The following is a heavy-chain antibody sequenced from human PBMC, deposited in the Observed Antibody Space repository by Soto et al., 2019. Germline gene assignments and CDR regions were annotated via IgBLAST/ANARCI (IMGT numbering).Heavy chain of an antibody. CDR3: AREGGIVVVPAAMDYYYYYMDV. V-gene: IGHV1-69*04. CDR1: GGTFSSYT. CDR2: IIPILGIA. D-gene: IGHD2-2*01. J-gene: IGHJ6*03. Sequence: SVKVSCKASGGTFSSYTISWVRQAPGQGLEWMGRIIPILGIANYAQKFQGRVTITADKSTSTAYMELSSLRSEDTAVYYCAREGGIVVVPAAMDYYYYYMDVWGKGTTVTVSS.